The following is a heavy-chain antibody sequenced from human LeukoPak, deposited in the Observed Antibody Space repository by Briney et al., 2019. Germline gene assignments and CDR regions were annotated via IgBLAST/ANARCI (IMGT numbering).Heavy chain of an antibody. CDR1: GFTFSSYW. CDR3: VRDNPRCCGVIPANIDDY. V-gene: IGHV3-74*01. CDR2: INSDGSST. J-gene: IGHJ4*02. Sequence: QPGGSLRLSCAASGFTFSSYWMHWVRQAPGKGLVWVSRINSDGSSTSYADSVKGRFTISRDNAKNTLYLQMNSLRAEDTAVYYCVRDNPRCCGVIPANIDDYWGQGTLVTVSS. D-gene: IGHD2-21*01.